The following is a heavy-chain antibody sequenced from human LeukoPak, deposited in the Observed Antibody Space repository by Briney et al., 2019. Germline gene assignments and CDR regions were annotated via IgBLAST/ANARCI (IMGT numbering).Heavy chain of an antibody. J-gene: IGHJ4*02. D-gene: IGHD1-26*01. CDR1: GYSVTSYG. V-gene: IGHV5-51*01. CDR2: IQPGDSET. CDR3: ATSPQGDFDN. Sequence: GESLKISRKAYGYSVTSYGIGWVRQMPGKRLEWMGIIQPGDSETRYSPSFQGQVTISADKSITTASLQWSSLKASDTAMYYCATSPQGDFDNWGQGTLVTVSS.